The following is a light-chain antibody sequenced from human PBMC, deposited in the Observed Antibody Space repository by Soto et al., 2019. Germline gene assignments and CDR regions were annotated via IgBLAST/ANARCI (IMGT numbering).Light chain of an antibody. Sequence: DIQMTQSPSTLSGSVGDRVTITCRASQTISSWLAWYQQKPGKAPKLLIYKASTLKSGVPSRFSGSGSGTEFTLTISSRQPDDFATYYCQQYERYSTFGQGTKVEIK. J-gene: IGKJ1*01. CDR3: QQYERYST. V-gene: IGKV1-5*03. CDR1: QTISSW. CDR2: KAS.